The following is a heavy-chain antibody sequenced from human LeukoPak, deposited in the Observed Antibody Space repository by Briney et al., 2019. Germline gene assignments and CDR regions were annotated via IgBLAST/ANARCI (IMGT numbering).Heavy chain of an antibody. J-gene: IGHJ4*02. Sequence: SETLSLTCAVYGGSFSGYYWSWIRQPPGKGLEWIGEIKHSGSTNYNPSLKSRVTISVDTSKNQFSLKLSSVTAADTAVYYCARLRLTGYAYFDYWGQGTLVTVSS. CDR3: ARLRLTGYAYFDY. CDR2: IKHSGST. D-gene: IGHD3-9*01. V-gene: IGHV4-34*01. CDR1: GGSFSGYY.